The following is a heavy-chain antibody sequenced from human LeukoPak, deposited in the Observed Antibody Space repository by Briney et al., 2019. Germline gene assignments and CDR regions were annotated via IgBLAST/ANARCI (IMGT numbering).Heavy chain of an antibody. CDR3: ARVLDTAMVGWYFDL. CDR1: GGSISSGDYY. CDR2: IYYSGST. V-gene: IGHV4-30-4*01. Sequence: SQTLSLTCTVSGGSISSGDYYWSWIRQPPGKGLEWIGYIYYSGSTYYNPSLKSRVTISVDTSKNQFSLKLSSVTAADTAVYYCARVLDTAMVGWYFDLWGCGTLVTVSS. D-gene: IGHD5-18*01. J-gene: IGHJ2*01.